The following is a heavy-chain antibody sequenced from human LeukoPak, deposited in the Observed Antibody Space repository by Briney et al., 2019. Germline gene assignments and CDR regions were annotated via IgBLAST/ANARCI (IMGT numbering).Heavy chain of an antibody. D-gene: IGHD5-12*01. CDR2: ISAYNGNT. CDR3: ARGIVATTDVDY. V-gene: IGHV1-18*01. CDR1: GYTFTSYG. Sequence: ASVKVSCKASGYTFTSYGISWVRQAPGQGLEWMGWISAYNGNTNYAQKFQGRVTMTRNTSISTAYMELSSLRSEDTAVYYCARGIVATTDVDYWGQGTLVTVSS. J-gene: IGHJ4*02.